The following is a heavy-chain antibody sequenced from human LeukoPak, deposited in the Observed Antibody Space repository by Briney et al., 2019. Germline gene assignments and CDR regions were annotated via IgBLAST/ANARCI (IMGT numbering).Heavy chain of an antibody. Sequence: GGSLRLSCGASGFIFNNYWMHWVRQAPGKGLMWVSRINGDGSTTAYADSVQGRFTISRDNAKNTLYLEVNSLRAEDTAVYYCARGGTTVNTNNWFHPWGQGTLVTVSS. CDR3: ARGGTTVNTNNWFHP. D-gene: IGHD4-17*01. J-gene: IGHJ5*02. CDR2: INGDGSTT. V-gene: IGHV3-74*01. CDR1: GFIFNNYW.